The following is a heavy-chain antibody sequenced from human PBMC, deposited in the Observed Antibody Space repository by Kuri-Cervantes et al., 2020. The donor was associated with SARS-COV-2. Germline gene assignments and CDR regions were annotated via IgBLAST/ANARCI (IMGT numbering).Heavy chain of an antibody. CDR3: ARQVLGGTYCSPFGSGDY. CDR1: GCTFTGYY. D-gene: IGHD6-13*01. J-gene: IGHJ4*02. V-gene: IGHV1-2*02. CDR2: INPNSGGT. Sequence: ASVKVSCKASGCTFTGYYMHWVRQAPGQGLEWMGWINPNSGGTNYAQKFQGRVTMTRDTSISTAYMELSRLRADDTAVYYCARQVLGGTYCSPFGSGDYWGQGPLVTVSS.